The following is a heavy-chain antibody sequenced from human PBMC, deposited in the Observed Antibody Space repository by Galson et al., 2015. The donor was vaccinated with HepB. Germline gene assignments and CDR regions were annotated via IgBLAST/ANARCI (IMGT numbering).Heavy chain of an antibody. J-gene: IGHJ4*02. CDR2: INGDGSIT. D-gene: IGHD3-16*01. CDR3: GSQVSLGY. CDR1: GLTFSNYW. V-gene: IGHV3-74*01. Sequence: SLRLSCAASGLTFSNYWMHWVRQVPGKGLVWVSAINGDGSITTYADSVKGRFTISRDNANNTLYLQMDSLRAEDTAVYDCGSQVSLGYWGQGTLVTVSS.